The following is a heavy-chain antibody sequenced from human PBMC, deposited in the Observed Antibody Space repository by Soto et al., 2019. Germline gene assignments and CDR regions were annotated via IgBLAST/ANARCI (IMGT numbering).Heavy chain of an antibody. Sequence: GGSLRLSCAASGFTFSSYGMHWVRQAPGKGLEWVAVIWYDGSNKYYADSVKGRFTISRDNSKNTLYLQMNSLRAEDTAVYYCAREYGYCSGGSCYPDAFDIWGQGTMVTVSS. V-gene: IGHV3-33*01. J-gene: IGHJ3*02. CDR1: GFTFSSYG. D-gene: IGHD2-15*01. CDR2: IWYDGSNK. CDR3: AREYGYCSGGSCYPDAFDI.